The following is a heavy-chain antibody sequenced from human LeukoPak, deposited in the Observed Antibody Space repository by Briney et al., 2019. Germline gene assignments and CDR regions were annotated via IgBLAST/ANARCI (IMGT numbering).Heavy chain of an antibody. Sequence: GGSLRLSCAASGFTFSSYAMSWVRQAPGKGLEWVSAISGSGGSTYYADSVKGRFTISRDNSKNTLYLQMNSLRAEDTAVYYCAKEPHSGSYSDGYFDYWGQGTLVTVSS. D-gene: IGHD1-26*01. V-gene: IGHV3-23*01. CDR3: AKEPHSGSYSDGYFDY. CDR1: GFTFSSYA. J-gene: IGHJ4*02. CDR2: ISGSGGST.